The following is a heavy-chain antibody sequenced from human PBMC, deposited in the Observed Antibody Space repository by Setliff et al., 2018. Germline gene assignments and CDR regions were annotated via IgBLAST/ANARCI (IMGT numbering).Heavy chain of an antibody. V-gene: IGHV1-69*13. CDR2: FIPILGAT. Sequence: SVKGSCKASGYSFTSYDINWVRLAAGQGLQWLGRFIPILGATNYAQNFQGRVTITADESTSTGYMELRSLRSDDTAVYYCARELRSPYWHLDSWGQGTQVTVSS. CDR3: ARELRSPYWHLDS. D-gene: IGHD3-16*01. J-gene: IGHJ5*01. CDR1: GYSFTSYD.